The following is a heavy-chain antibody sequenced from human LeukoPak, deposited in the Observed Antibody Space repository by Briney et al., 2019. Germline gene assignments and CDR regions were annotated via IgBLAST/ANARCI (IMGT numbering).Heavy chain of an antibody. CDR2: IYTSGST. D-gene: IGHD6-19*01. CDR1: GGSISSYY. CDR3: AREPPEASSGWYRWYYYGMDV. J-gene: IGHJ6*02. V-gene: IGHV4-4*07. Sequence: SETLSLTCTVSGGSISSYYWSWIRQPAGKGLEWIGRIYTSGSTNYNPSLKSRVTMSVDTSKNQFSLKLSSVTAVDTAVYYCAREPPEASSGWYRWYYYGMDVWGQGTTVTVSS.